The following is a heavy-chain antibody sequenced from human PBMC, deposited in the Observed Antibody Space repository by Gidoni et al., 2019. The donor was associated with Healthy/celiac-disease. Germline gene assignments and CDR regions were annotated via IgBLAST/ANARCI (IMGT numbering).Heavy chain of an antibody. J-gene: IGHJ4*02. CDR2: IIPIFGTA. CDR1: GGTFSSYA. V-gene: IGHV1-69*01. Sequence: QVQLVQSGAEVKKPGSSVKVSCKDSGGTFSSYAVSWVRQAPGQGLEWMGGIIPIFGTANYAQKFQGRVTITADESTSTAYMELSSLRSEDTAMYYCARDRNFGSGLYYWGQGALVTVSS. D-gene: IGHD6-19*01. CDR3: ARDRNFGSGLYY.